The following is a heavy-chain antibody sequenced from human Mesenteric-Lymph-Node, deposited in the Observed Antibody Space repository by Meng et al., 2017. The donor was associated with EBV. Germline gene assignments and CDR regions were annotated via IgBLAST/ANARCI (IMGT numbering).Heavy chain of an antibody. Sequence: VELLGSGGGLVQPGGSLRLSCAASGFTFSNYGMTWVRQAPGKGLEWVASIGGSGGSTDHADSVKGRFTVSRDNSKNTLFLQMNSLRADDTALYYCARVTTGSYSRFDFWGQGTLVTVSS. CDR1: GFTFSNYG. CDR2: IGGSGGST. D-gene: IGHD1-26*01. V-gene: IGHV3-23*01. CDR3: ARVTTGSYSRFDF. J-gene: IGHJ4*02.